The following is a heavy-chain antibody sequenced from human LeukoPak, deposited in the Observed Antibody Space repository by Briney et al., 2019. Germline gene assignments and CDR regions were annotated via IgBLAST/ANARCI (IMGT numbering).Heavy chain of an antibody. V-gene: IGHV4-38-2*02. D-gene: IGHD4-17*01. CDR2: IYHSGST. CDR3: ARDYGDYGN. J-gene: IGHJ4*02. Sequence: PSETLSLTCTVSGYSISSGYYWGWIRQPPGKGLEWIGSIYHSGSTYYNPSLKSRVTISVDTSKNQFSLKLSSVTAADTAVYYCARDYGDYGNWGQGTLVTVSS. CDR1: GYSISSGYY.